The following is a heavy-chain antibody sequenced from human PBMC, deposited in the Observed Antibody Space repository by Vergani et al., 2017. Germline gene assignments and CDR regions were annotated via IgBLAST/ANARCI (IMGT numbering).Heavy chain of an antibody. J-gene: IGHJ6*03. CDR2: IYYSGST. D-gene: IGHD3-3*01. CDR1: GGSISSYY. Sequence: QVQLQESGPGLVKPSETLSLTCTVSGGSISSYYWGWIRQPPGKGLEWIGSIYYSGSTYYNPSLKSRVTISVDTSKNQFSRNLSSVTAADTAVYYCARGCEAQRRVTYYDFWSGYPSKYYYYMDVWGKGTTVTVSS. CDR3: ARGCEAQRRVTYYDFWSGYPSKYYYYMDV. V-gene: IGHV4-39*01.